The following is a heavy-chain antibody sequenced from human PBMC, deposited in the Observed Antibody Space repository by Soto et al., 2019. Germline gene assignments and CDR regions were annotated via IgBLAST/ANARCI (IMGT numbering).Heavy chain of an antibody. J-gene: IGHJ6*02. CDR1: GFTFDNYG. V-gene: IGHV3-30*18. Sequence: GGSLRLSCAASGFTFDNYGMHWVRQAPGKGLEWVSGISYDGSYKYYADSVKGRFIISRDNPKNTLYLQMNSLRTEDTAVYYCAKELSHSYGYTRYYFYGMDVWGPGTTVTVPS. D-gene: IGHD5-18*01. CDR3: AKELSHSYGYTRYYFYGMDV. CDR2: ISYDGSYK.